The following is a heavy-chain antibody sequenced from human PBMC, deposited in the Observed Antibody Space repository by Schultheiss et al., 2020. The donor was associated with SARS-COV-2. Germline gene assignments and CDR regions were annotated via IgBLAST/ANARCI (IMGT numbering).Heavy chain of an antibody. V-gene: IGHV3-23*01. CDR2: ISGSAGST. J-gene: IGHJ3*02. CDR1: GFTVSSNY. D-gene: IGHD3-10*01. CDR3: ARDDRHGSGSYAFDI. Sequence: GGSLRLSCAASGFTVSSNYMSWVRQAPGKGLEWVSAISGSAGSTYYADSVKGRFTISRDNSKNSLYLQMNSLRAEDTAVYYCARDDRHGSGSYAFDIWGQGTMVTVSS.